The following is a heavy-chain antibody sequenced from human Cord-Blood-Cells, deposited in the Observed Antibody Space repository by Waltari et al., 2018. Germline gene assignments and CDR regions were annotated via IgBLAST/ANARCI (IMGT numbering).Heavy chain of an antibody. J-gene: IGHJ4*02. Sequence: QVQLVESGGGVVQPGRSLRLSCAASGFPFSSYGMHWGRQAPGKGLEWVAVISYDGSNKYYADSVKGRFTISRDNSKNTLYLQMNSLRAEDTAVYYCAKGVTGDPTFDYWGQGTLVTVSS. D-gene: IGHD7-27*01. V-gene: IGHV3-30*18. CDR2: ISYDGSNK. CDR1: GFPFSSYG. CDR3: AKGVTGDPTFDY.